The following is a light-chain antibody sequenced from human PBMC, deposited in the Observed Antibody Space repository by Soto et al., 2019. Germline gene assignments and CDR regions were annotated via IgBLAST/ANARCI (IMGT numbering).Light chain of an antibody. V-gene: IGKV1-5*03. CDR2: KAS. CDR3: QQYYSFWT. J-gene: IGKJ1*01. CDR1: QSIGSW. Sequence: DIQMTQSPSTLSASVGDRVTITCRASQSIGSWLAWYQQKPGKAPNLLIYKASNLESGVPSRFSGSGSGKEFTLNLSGLQPDDFATYYCQQYYSFWTFGHGTKVEVK.